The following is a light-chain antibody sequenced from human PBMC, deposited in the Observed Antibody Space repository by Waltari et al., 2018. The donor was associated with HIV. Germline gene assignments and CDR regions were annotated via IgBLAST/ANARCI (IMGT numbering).Light chain of an antibody. J-gene: IGKJ1*01. CDR3: QQYNTSSPWT. CDR2: KAS. Sequence: DIQMNQSPSALSASVGDRITITCRASQSISTWLAWYQQKPGKAPKILVYKASSLESGVPPRFSGSGSGTEFTLTINNLQPDDFATYYCQQYNTSSPWTFGQGTKVDI. V-gene: IGKV1-5*03. CDR1: QSISTW.